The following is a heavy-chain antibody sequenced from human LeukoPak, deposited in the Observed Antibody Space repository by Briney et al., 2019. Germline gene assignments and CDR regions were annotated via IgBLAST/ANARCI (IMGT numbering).Heavy chain of an antibody. Sequence: SETLSLTCTVSGGSISSHYWSWIRQPAGKGLEWIVRIYTSGSTNYNPSLKSRVTMSVDTSKNQFSLKLSSVTAADTAVYYCAQSLPARAYYYYGMDVWGQGTTVTVSS. J-gene: IGHJ6*02. CDR3: AQSLPARAYYYYGMDV. CDR1: GGSISSHY. V-gene: IGHV4-4*07. CDR2: IYTSGST.